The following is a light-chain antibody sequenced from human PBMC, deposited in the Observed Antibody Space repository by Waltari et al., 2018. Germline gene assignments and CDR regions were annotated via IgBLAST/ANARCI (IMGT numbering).Light chain of an antibody. J-gene: IGLJ2*01. CDR2: ELD. V-gene: IGLV2-23*02. CDR3: SSYTYGGPWV. CDR1: SSDIGSYDL. Sequence: SALTQPASVSASPGQSITISCTGSSSDIGSYDLVPWYQQHPGKAPHLLIYELDKRPSGVSYRFSGSKSGNAASLTVSGLQPEDEGHYFCSSYTYGGPWVFGGGTLLTVL.